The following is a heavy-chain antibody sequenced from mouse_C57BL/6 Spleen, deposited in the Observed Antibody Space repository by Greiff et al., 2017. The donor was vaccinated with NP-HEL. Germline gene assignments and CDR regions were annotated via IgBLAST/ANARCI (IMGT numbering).Heavy chain of an antibody. D-gene: IGHD1-1*01. V-gene: IGHV5-16*01. CDR1: GFTFSDYY. Sequence: EVMLVESEGGLVQPGSSMKLSCTASGFTFSDYYMAWVRQVPEKGLEWVANINYDGSSTYYLDSLKSRFIISRDNAKTILYMQMSSLKSDDTATYYCAREPSYYGSAFDYWGQGTTLTVSS. J-gene: IGHJ2*01. CDR2: INYDGSST. CDR3: AREPSYYGSAFDY.